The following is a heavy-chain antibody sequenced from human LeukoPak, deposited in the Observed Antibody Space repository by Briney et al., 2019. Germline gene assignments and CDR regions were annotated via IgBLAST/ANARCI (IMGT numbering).Heavy chain of an antibody. V-gene: IGHV3-30-3*01. CDR3: ARDGNCGSYYGAFDI. CDR2: ISYDGSNK. CDR1: GFTFSSYA. Sequence: GRSLRLSCAASGFTFSSYAMHWVRQAPGKGLEWVAVISYDGSNKYYADSVKGRFTISRDNSKNTLYLQMNSLRAEDTAVYYCARDGNCGSYYGAFDIWGQGTMIIVS. J-gene: IGHJ3*02. D-gene: IGHD1-26*01.